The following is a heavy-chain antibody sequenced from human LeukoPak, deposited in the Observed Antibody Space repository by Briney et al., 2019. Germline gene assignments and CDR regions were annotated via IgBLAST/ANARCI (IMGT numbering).Heavy chain of an antibody. CDR2: IYPGDSDI. Sequence: GESLKISCKGSGYRFSNYWIGWVRHMPGKGLEWMRMIYPGDSDIRYSPSFQGHVTISADKSISTAYPQWSSLKASDTAMYYCARRYCSSTSCYLDPWGQGTLVTVSS. J-gene: IGHJ5*02. V-gene: IGHV5-51*01. CDR3: ARRYCSSTSCYLDP. D-gene: IGHD2-2*01. CDR1: GYRFSNYW.